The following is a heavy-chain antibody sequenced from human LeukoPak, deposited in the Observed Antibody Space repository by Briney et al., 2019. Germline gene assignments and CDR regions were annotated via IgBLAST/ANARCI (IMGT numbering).Heavy chain of an antibody. Sequence: ASVKVSCKASGYTFAGYYMHWVRQATGQGLEWMGWMNPNSGNTGYAQKFQGRVTITRNTSISTAYMELSSLRSEDTAVYYCARGPNFSYYDFWSGYPNWFDPWGQGTLVTVSS. CDR2: MNPNSGNT. CDR1: GYTFAGYY. V-gene: IGHV1-8*03. D-gene: IGHD3-3*01. J-gene: IGHJ5*02. CDR3: ARGPNFSYYDFWSGYPNWFDP.